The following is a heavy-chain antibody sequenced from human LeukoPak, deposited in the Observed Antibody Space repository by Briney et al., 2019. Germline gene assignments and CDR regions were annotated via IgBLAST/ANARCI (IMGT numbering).Heavy chain of an antibody. CDR2: IYSGGST. Sequence: GGSLRLSCAASGFTVSSNYMSWVRQAPGKGLEWVSGIYSGGSTYYADSVKGRFTISRDNSKNTLYLQMNSLRAEDTAVYYCARDGGSGSDAFDIWGQGTMVTVSS. J-gene: IGHJ3*02. D-gene: IGHD3-10*01. V-gene: IGHV3-53*01. CDR1: GFTVSSNY. CDR3: ARDGGSGSDAFDI.